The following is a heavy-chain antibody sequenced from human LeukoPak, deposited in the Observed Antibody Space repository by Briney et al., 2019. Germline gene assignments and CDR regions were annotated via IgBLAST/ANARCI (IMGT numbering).Heavy chain of an antibody. V-gene: IGHV4-59*01. CDR2: IYHSGST. CDR1: GGSISSYY. J-gene: IGHJ5*02. D-gene: IGHD6-19*01. Sequence: SETLSLTCTVSGGSISSYYWSWIRQPPGKGLEWIGYIYHSGSTDYNPSLKSRVTISADTSKNQFSLKLSSVTAADTAVYYCARGYSSGWWASTFDPWGQGTLVTVSS. CDR3: ARGYSSGWWASTFDP.